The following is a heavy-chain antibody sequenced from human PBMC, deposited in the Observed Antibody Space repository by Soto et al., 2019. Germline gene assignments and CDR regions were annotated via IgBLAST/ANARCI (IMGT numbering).Heavy chain of an antibody. Sequence: GGSLRLSCAASGFTFSDHYMDWVRQAPGKGLEWVGRSRNKANSYTTEYAASVKGRFTISRDDSKNSVYLQMNSLKTEDTAVYHCARLYCSGGSCSIDSWGQGTLVTVSS. CDR1: GFTFSDHY. CDR3: ARLYCSGGSCSIDS. V-gene: IGHV3-72*01. J-gene: IGHJ4*02. D-gene: IGHD2-15*01. CDR2: SRNKANSYTT.